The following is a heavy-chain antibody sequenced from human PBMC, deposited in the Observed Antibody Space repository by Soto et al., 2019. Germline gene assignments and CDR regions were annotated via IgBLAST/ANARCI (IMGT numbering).Heavy chain of an antibody. J-gene: IGHJ4*02. CDR1: GFTVSSNY. D-gene: IGHD5-18*01. V-gene: IGHV3-66*01. CDR2: IYSGGST. CDR3: ARWRGYTAMLTGVDC. Sequence: EVQLVESGGGLVQPGGSLRLSCAASGFTVSSNYMNWVRQAPGKGLEWVSVIYSGGSTYYADSVKGRFTISRDNYKNTLYLQMNSLRAEDTAVYYCARWRGYTAMLTGVDCWGQGTLVTVSS.